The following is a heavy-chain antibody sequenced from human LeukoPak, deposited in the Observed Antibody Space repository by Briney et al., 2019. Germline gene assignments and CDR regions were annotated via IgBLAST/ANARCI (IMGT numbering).Heavy chain of an antibody. CDR1: GFTFTSYY. Sequence: GGSLRLSCAASGFTFTSYYMHWVRQAPGQGLEWMGIINPSGGSTSYAQKFQGRVTMTRDTSTSTVYMELSSLRSEDTAVYYCAREYDFWSGYPSPTCGYWGQGTLVTVSS. V-gene: IGHV1-46*01. D-gene: IGHD3-3*01. CDR2: INPSGGST. CDR3: AREYDFWSGYPSPTCGY. J-gene: IGHJ4*02.